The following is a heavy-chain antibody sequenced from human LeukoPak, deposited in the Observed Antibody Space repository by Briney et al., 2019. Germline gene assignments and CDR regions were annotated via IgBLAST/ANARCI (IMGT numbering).Heavy chain of an antibody. CDR3: ARVSVRGVLDY. J-gene: IGHJ4*02. CDR1: GGSISSYY. V-gene: IGHV4-4*07. D-gene: IGHD3-10*01. CDR2: IYTSGST. Sequence: SETLSLTSTVSGGSISSYYWSWIRQPAGKGLEWIGRIYTSGSTNYNPSLKSRVTISVDTSKNQFSLKLSSVTAADTAVYYCARVSVRGVLDYWGQGTLVTVSS.